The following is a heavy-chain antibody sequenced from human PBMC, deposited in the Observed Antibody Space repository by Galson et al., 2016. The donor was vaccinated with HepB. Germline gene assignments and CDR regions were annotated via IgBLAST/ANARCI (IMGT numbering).Heavy chain of an antibody. CDR3: ATQRGHSYAYWDDTPTDY. J-gene: IGHJ4*02. D-gene: IGHD5-18*01. CDR2: ISGSGGNT. CDR1: GFTFSSYA. V-gene: IGHV3-23*01. Sequence: SLRLSCAASGFTFSSYAMSWVRQAPGKRLEWVSAISGSGGNTYYADSVKGRFTISRDNSKNTLYLQMNSLRAEDMAVSYIATQRGHSYAYWDDTPTDYWGQGTLSTGSS.